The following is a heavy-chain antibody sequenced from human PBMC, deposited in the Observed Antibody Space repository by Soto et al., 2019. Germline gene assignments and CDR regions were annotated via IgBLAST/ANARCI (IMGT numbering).Heavy chain of an antibody. V-gene: IGHV3-48*02. CDR2: ISSSSSTI. J-gene: IGHJ4*02. CDR1: GLTFTSYS. Sequence: GGGLRLSCAASGLTFTSYSMNWVRQAPGKGLEWVSFISSSSSTIYYADSVKGRFTISRDNAKNSLYLQMNSLRDEDTAVYYCARDRGYTYGFDYWGQGTLVTVSS. D-gene: IGHD5-18*01. CDR3: ARDRGYTYGFDY.